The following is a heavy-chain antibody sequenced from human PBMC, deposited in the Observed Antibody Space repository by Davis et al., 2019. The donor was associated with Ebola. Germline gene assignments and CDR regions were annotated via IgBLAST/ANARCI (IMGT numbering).Heavy chain of an antibody. V-gene: IGHV1-69*04. CDR3: ARDSREMITFGGVEN. CDR1: GGTFSSYA. Sequence: SVKVSCKASGGTFSSYAISWVRQAPGQGLEWMGRIIPILGIANYAQKFQGRVTITADKSTSTAYMELSSLRSEDTAVYYCARDSREMITFGGVENWGQGTLVTVSS. CDR2: IIPILGIA. J-gene: IGHJ4*02. D-gene: IGHD3-16*01.